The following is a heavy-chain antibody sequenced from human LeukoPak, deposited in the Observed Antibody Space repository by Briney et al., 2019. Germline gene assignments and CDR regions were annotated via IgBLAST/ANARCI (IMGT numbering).Heavy chain of an antibody. V-gene: IGHV4-34*01. CDR3: ARAALIAAAGRSWFDP. CDR1: GGSFSGYY. D-gene: IGHD6-13*01. J-gene: IGHJ5*02. Sequence: SETLSLTCAVYGGSFSGYYWSWIRQPPGKGLEWIGEINHSGSNNYNPSLKSRVTISVDTSKNQFSLKLSSVTAADTAVYYCARAALIAAAGRSWFDPWGQGTLVTVSS. CDR2: INHSGSN.